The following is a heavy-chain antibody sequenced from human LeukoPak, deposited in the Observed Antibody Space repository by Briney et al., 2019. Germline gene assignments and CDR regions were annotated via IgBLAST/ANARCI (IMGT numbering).Heavy chain of an antibody. D-gene: IGHD3-10*01. Sequence: GGSLRLSCAASGFTFSSYWMTWVRQAPGKGLERVAQLKDDGTEKFYLDSLRGRFTISRDNSKNTLYLQMNSLRAEDTAVYYCAGPLDRGDRRSYYYYYGMDVWGQGTTVTVSS. J-gene: IGHJ6*02. CDR2: LKDDGTEK. CDR3: AGPLDRGDRRSYYYYYGMDV. V-gene: IGHV3-7*01. CDR1: GFTFSSYW.